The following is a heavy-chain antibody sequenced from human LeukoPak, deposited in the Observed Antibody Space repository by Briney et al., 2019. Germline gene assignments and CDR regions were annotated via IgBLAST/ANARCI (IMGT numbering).Heavy chain of an antibody. Sequence: GASVTVSCKASGYTFTSYYMHWVRQAPGQGLEWMGIINPSGGSTSYAQKFQGRVTMTRDTSTSTVYMELSSLRSEDTAVYYCARDRGPDLGGDYWGQGTLVTVSS. CDR3: ARDRGPDLGGDY. D-gene: IGHD1-26*01. CDR1: GYTFTSYY. CDR2: INPSGGST. J-gene: IGHJ4*02. V-gene: IGHV1-46*01.